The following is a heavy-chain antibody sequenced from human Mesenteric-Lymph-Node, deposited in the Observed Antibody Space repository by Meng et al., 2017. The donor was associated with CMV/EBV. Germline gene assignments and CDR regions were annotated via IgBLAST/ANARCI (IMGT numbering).Heavy chain of an antibody. J-gene: IGHJ5*02. Sequence: GYTFTSYGISWVRQAPGQGLEWMGWISAYNGNTNYAQKLQGRVTMTTDTSTSTAYMELRSLRSDDTAVYYCARGATMIRGVKNWFDPWGQGTLVTVSS. CDR1: GYTFTSYG. V-gene: IGHV1-18*01. D-gene: IGHD3-10*01. CDR3: ARGATMIRGVKNWFDP. CDR2: ISAYNGNT.